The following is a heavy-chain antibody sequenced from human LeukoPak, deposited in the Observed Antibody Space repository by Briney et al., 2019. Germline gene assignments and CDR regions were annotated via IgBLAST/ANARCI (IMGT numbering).Heavy chain of an antibody. J-gene: IGHJ5*02. V-gene: IGHV3-48*03. CDR1: GFTFSSYE. D-gene: IGHD3-22*01. CDR3: ARDYYYDSSGYYCALSFNWFDP. CDR2: ISSSGSTI. Sequence: GGSLRLSCAASGFTFSSYEMNWVRQAPGKGLEWVSYISSSGSTIYYADSVKGRFTISRDNAKNSLYLQMNSLRAEDTAVYYCARDYYYDSSGYYCALSFNWFDPWGQGTLVTVSS.